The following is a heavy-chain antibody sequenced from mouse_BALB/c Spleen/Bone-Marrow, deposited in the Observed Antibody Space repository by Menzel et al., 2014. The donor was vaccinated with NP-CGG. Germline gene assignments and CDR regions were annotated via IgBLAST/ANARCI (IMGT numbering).Heavy chain of an antibody. CDR1: GYTFSSYW. CDR2: ILPGSATT. Sequence: VKLVESGAELMKPGASVKISCKATGYTFSSYWIEWVKQRPGHGLEWIGEILPGSATTNNNEKFKGKATFTADISSNTAYMQLSSLTSEDSAVYYCASYYYGSSSFAYWGQGTLVTVSA. D-gene: IGHD1-1*01. V-gene: IGHV1-9*01. CDR3: ASYYYGSSSFAY. J-gene: IGHJ3*01.